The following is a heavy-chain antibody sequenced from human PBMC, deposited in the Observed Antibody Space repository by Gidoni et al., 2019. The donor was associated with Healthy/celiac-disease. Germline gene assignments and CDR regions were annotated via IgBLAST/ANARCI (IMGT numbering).Heavy chain of an antibody. D-gene: IGHD2-8*01. J-gene: IGHJ3*02. CDR3: ARDCGDGGSYCPDGVCWFDI. CDR1: GFTFDDYA. Sequence: EVQLVESGGGLVQPGRSLRLSCAASGFTFDDYAMHWVRQAPGKGLEWVSGISWNSRNIGYADSVKGRFTISRDNAKNTLYLQMKSLRPEDTALYSCARDCGDGGSYCPDGVCWFDIWGQGTMVTVSS. V-gene: IGHV3-9*01. CDR2: ISWNSRNI.